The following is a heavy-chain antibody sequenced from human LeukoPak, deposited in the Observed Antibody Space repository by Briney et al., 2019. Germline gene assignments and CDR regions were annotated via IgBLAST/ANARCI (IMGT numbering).Heavy chain of an antibody. V-gene: IGHV4-59*01. Sequence: SETLSLTCTVSGGSISSYYWSWIRQPPGKGLEWIGYIYYSGSTNYNPSLKSRVTISVGTSKNQFSLKLSSVTAADTAVYYCAKGGDILTGYGRFDPWGQGTLVTVSS. CDR2: IYYSGST. CDR1: GGSISSYY. CDR3: AKGGDILTGYGRFDP. J-gene: IGHJ5*02. D-gene: IGHD3-9*01.